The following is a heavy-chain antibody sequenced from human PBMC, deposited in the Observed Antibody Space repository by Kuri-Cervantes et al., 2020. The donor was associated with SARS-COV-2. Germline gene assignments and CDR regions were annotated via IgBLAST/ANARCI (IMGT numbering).Heavy chain of an antibody. D-gene: IGHD3-3*01. J-gene: IGHJ3*02. CDR2: IYYSGST. Sequence: SETLSLTCTVSGGSISSYYWSWIRQPPGKGLEWIGYIYYSGSTNCNPSLKSRVTISVDTSKNQFSLKLSSVTAADTAVYYCARRSPYDFWSGPTYNDAFDIWGQGTMVTVSS. V-gene: IGHV4-59*01. CDR3: ARRSPYDFWSGPTYNDAFDI. CDR1: GGSISSYY.